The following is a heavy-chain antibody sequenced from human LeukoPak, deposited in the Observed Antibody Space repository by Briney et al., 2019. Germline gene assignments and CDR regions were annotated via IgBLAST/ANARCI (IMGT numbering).Heavy chain of an antibody. J-gene: IGHJ4*02. Sequence: PSGTLSLTCTVSNGSITIYYWSWVRQPAGKGVECIWRISSSGSTNYNPSLKSRVTMSVATTTTQFSLKLSSMTAADTAVYYCAREITVTRPFDYWGQGNLVTVSS. D-gene: IGHD4-17*01. CDR1: NGSITIYY. CDR3: AREITVTRPFDY. V-gene: IGHV4-4*07. CDR2: ISSSGST.